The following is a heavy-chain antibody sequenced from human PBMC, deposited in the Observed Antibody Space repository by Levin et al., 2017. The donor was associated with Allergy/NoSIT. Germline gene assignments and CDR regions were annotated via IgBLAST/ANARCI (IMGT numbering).Heavy chain of an antibody. CDR1: GYTFTSYY. J-gene: IGHJ6*03. CDR2: INPSGGST. V-gene: IGHV1-46*03. Sequence: ASVKVSCKASGYTFTSYYMHWVRQAPGQGLEWMGIINPSGGSTSYAQKFQGRVTMTRDTSTSTVYMELSSLRSEDTAVYYCARGTERNCSGGSCYPREYYYYMDVWGKGTTVTVSS. CDR3: ARGTERNCSGGSCYPREYYYYMDV. D-gene: IGHD2-15*01.